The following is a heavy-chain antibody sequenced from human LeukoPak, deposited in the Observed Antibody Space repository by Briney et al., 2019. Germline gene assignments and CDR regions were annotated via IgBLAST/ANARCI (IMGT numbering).Heavy chain of an antibody. Sequence: PSETLSLTCAVYGGSFSGYYWSWIRQPPGKGLEWIGEINHSGSTNYNPSLKSRVTISVDTSKNQFSLKLSSVTAADTAVYYCARRPTLLGYCSSTSCKGVTTRYYYMDVWGKGTTVTISS. D-gene: IGHD2-2*01. V-gene: IGHV4-34*01. CDR1: GGSFSGYY. CDR3: ARRPTLLGYCSSTSCKGVTTRYYYMDV. CDR2: INHSGST. J-gene: IGHJ6*03.